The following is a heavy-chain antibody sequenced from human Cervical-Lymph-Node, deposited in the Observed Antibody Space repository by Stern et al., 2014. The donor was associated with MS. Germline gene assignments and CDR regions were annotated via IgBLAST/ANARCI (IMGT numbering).Heavy chain of an antibody. CDR3: AAELGGSYYFDY. J-gene: IGHJ4*02. D-gene: IGHD1-26*01. CDR2: IYYSGST. V-gene: IGHV4-31*03. CDR1: GGSISSGGYY. Sequence: MQLVESGPGLVKPSQTLSLTCTVSGGSISSGGYYWSWIRQHPGKGLGWIGYIYYSGSTYYNPSLKSRVTISVDTSKNQFSLKLSSVTAADTAVYYCAAELGGSYYFDYWGQGTLVTVSS.